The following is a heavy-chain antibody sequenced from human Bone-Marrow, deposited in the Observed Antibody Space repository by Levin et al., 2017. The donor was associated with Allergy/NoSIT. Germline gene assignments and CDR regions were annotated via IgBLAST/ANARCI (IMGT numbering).Heavy chain of an antibody. CDR2: IYSGGST. D-gene: IGHD2-15*01. J-gene: IGHJ6*03. CDR1: GFTVSSNY. V-gene: IGHV3-53*01. Sequence: GGSLRLSCAASGFTVSSNYMSWVRQAPGKGLEWVSVIYSGGSTYYADSVKGRFTISRDNSKNTLYLQMNSLRAEDTAVYYCARFDGVVAATDYYYYYMDVWGKGTTVTVSS. CDR3: ARFDGVVAATDYYYYYMDV.